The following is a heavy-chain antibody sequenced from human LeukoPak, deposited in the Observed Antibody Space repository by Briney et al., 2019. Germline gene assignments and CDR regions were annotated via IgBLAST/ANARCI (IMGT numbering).Heavy chain of an antibody. CDR2: ISAYNGNT. Sequence: ASVKVSCKASGYSFTSYAINWVRQATGQGLEWMGWISAYNGNTNYAQKLQGRVTMTTDTSTSTAYMERRSLRSDDTAVYYCAREFYSGSLYFDYWGQGTLVTVSS. CDR3: AREFYSGSLYFDY. CDR1: GYSFTSYA. D-gene: IGHD1-26*01. J-gene: IGHJ4*02. V-gene: IGHV1-18*01.